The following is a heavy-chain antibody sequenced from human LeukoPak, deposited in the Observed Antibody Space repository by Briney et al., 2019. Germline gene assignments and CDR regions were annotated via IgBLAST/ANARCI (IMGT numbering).Heavy chain of an antibody. J-gene: IGHJ5*02. D-gene: IGHD6-13*01. CDR3: ARHYPAAGGSWFDP. V-gene: IGHV4-39*01. CDR1: GGSISSSSYY. Sequence: SETLSLTCTVSGGSISSSSYYWGWIRQPPGKGLEWIGSIYYSGSTYYNPSLKSRVTISVDTSKNQFSLKLSSVTAADTAVYYCARHYPAAGGSWFDPWGQGTLVTVSS. CDR2: IYYSGST.